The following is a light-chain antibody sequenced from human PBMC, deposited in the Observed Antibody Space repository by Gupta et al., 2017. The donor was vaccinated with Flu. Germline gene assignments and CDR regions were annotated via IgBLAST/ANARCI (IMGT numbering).Light chain of an antibody. V-gene: IGKV4-1*01. CDR1: QSVSYSSNNKNY. J-gene: IGKJ4*01. CDR2: GAS. Sequence: DIVMTQSPDFLSVSLGERATINCKSAQSVSYSSNNKNYLDWYQQKPGQPPKLLIYGASTRASGVPDSFSGRGSGTDFTLTISSRQAEDVAVYYCQQKDSTSVTFGRGTKVEIK. CDR3: QQKDSTSVT.